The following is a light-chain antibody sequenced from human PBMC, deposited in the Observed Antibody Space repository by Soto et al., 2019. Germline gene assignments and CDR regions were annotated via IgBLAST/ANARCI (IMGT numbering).Light chain of an antibody. CDR2: TPS. V-gene: IGKV1-39*01. Sequence: DIQMTQSPSSLSASVGDRVTITCRASQSISNDLNWYQQKPGKAPNLLIYTPSSLQSGVPSRFSGSESGTDFTLTTSSLQPEDFATYYCQQSYSTPPWTFGQGTKVEIK. CDR1: QSISND. CDR3: QQSYSTPPWT. J-gene: IGKJ1*01.